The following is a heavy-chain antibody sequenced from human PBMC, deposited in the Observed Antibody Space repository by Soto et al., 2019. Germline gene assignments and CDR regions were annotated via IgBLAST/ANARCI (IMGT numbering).Heavy chain of an antibody. D-gene: IGHD6-19*01. CDR1: GGPISSYY. V-gene: IGHV4-4*07. CDR3: VRDGSSGWYYYGMDV. J-gene: IGHJ6*02. CDR2: IYMNGST. Sequence: QVQLQESGPGLVKPSETLSLTCTVSGGPISSYYWSWIRQPAGKRLEWIGRIYMNGSTNYNPSLKSRVTVSVDTSKSQFSLMLNSVTAADTAVYYCVRDGSSGWYYYGMDVWGQGTPVTVSS.